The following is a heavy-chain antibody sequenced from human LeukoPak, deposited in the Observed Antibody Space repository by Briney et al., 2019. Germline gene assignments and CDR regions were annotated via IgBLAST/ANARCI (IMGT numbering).Heavy chain of an antibody. CDR2: ISSSSSYI. Sequence: PGGSLRLSCAASGFTFSSYSMNWVRQAPGKGLEWVSSISSSSSYIYYADSVKGRFTISRDNAKNSLYLQMNSLRAEDTAVYYCARGLTYYDSGIDYWGQGTLVTVSS. CDR1: GFTFSSYS. CDR3: ARGLTYYDSGIDY. J-gene: IGHJ4*02. V-gene: IGHV3-21*01. D-gene: IGHD3-22*01.